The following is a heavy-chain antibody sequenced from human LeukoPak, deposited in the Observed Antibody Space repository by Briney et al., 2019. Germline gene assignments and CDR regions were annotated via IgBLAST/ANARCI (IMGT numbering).Heavy chain of an antibody. J-gene: IGHJ6*02. V-gene: IGHV1-69*04. CDR2: IIPILGIA. D-gene: IGHD6-13*01. CDR3: ARGAPELIAAAGIGDLVVV. CDR1: GGTFSSYA. Sequence: SVKVSCKASGGTFSSYAISWVRQAPGQGLEWMGRIIPILGIANYAQKFQGRVTITADKSTSTAYMELSSLRSEDTAVYYCARGAPELIAAAGIGDLVVVWGQGTTVTVSS.